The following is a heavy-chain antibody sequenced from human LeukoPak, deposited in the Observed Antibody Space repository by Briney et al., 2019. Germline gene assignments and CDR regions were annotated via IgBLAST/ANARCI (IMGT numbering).Heavy chain of an antibody. V-gene: IGHV4-61*02. CDR1: GGSISSGGYY. CDR3: AREAIFGVVMDV. CDR2: IYTSGST. D-gene: IGHD3-3*01. J-gene: IGHJ6*04. Sequence: SQTLSLACTVSGGSISSGGYYWRWIRQPAGKGLEWIGRIYTSGSTNYNPSLKSRVTISVDTSKNQFSLKLSSVTAADTAVYYCAREAIFGVVMDVWGKGTTVTVSS.